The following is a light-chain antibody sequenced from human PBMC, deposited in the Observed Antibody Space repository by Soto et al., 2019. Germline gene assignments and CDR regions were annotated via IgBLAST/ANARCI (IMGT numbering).Light chain of an antibody. CDR2: GAS. CDR1: EGITTY. V-gene: IGKV1-9*01. CDR3: QQVKSFPLT. Sequence: IELTQSPPFLSASVGDRVTITCRADEGITTYLAWYQQQPGKAPKVLIYGASTLQNVVPPRFSGSGSGTEFTLTISSLQPEDFATYYCQQVKSFPLTFGGGTKVEVK. J-gene: IGKJ4*01.